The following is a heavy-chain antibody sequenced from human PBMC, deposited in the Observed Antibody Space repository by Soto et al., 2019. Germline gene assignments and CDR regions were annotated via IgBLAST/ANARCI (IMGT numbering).Heavy chain of an antibody. J-gene: IGHJ4*02. CDR2: INPSTGDT. CDR3: ARDFGEVSTTWVGYLEF. D-gene: IGHD3-3*01. CDR1: GYNLITHY. Sequence: ASVKVSCKASGYNLITHYMHWVRQAPGQGPEWMGVINPSTGDTSYAQKFQGRVTMARDTYTSTVYMELSNLRYDDTAVYFCARDFGEVSTTWVGYLEFWGQGTLVTVS. V-gene: IGHV1-46*01.